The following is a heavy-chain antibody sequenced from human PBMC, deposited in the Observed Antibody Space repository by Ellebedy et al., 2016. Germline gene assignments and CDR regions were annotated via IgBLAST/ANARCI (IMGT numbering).Heavy chain of an antibody. Sequence: SETLSLXCAVSGGSISSSNWWSWVRQPPGKGLEWIGYIYYSGSTYYNPSLKSRVTISVDTSKNQFSLKLSSVTAADTAVYYCARDSYDYGMDVWGQGTTVTVSS. CDR2: IYYSGST. CDR3: ARDSYDYGMDV. V-gene: IGHV4-4*02. J-gene: IGHJ6*02. CDR1: GGSISSSNW.